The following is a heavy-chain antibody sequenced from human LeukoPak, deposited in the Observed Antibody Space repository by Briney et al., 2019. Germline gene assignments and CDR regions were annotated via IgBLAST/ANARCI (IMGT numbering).Heavy chain of an antibody. V-gene: IGHV3-74*01. J-gene: IGHJ4*02. CDR3: AREGIAAAGRNDY. Sequence: GGSLRLSCAASGFTVSRHWMHWVRQAPGKGLVWISRINSDGRVTDYADFVKGRFTISRDNSKNTLYLQMNSLRAEDTAVYYCAREGIAAAGRNDYWGQGTLVTVSS. CDR1: GFTVSRHW. D-gene: IGHD6-13*01. CDR2: INSDGRVT.